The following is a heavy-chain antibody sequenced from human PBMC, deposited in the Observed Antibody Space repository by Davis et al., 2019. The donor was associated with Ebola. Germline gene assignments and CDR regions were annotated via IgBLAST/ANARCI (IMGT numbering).Heavy chain of an antibody. D-gene: IGHD6-6*01. V-gene: IGHV3-30*02. CDR1: GFTFSSYG. CDR3: AKDRYPSAARDH. J-gene: IGHJ4*02. Sequence: GESLKISCAASGFTFSSYGMHWVRQAPGKGLEWVAFIHYDGSNKYYADSVKGRFTISRDNSKNTLYLQMNSLRAEDTAVHYCAKDRYPSAARDHWGQGTLVTVSS. CDR2: IHYDGSNK.